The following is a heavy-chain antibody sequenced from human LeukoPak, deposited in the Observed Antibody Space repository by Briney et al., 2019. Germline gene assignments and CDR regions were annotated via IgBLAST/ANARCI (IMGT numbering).Heavy chain of an antibody. V-gene: IGHV1-3*01. J-gene: IGHJ4*02. CDR2: INAGNGNT. CDR1: GYTFTSYA. Sequence: ASVKVSCKASGYTFTSYAMHWVRQAPGQRLEWMGWINAGNGNTKYSQKFQGRVTITRDTSASTAYMELSSLRSEDTAVYYCARPHVGYDSSGYFDYWGQGTLVTVSS. D-gene: IGHD3-22*01. CDR3: ARPHVGYDSSGYFDY.